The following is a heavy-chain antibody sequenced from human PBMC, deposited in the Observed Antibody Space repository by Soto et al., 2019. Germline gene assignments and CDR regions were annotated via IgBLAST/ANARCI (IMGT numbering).Heavy chain of an antibody. J-gene: IGHJ4*02. Sequence: GGSLRLSCAASGFTFSSYAMSWVRQAPGKGLEWVSAISGSGGSTYYADSVKGRFTISRDNSKNTLYLQMNSLRAEDTAVYYCAKAHGYSGYGYYFDYWGQGTLVTVSS. V-gene: IGHV3-23*01. D-gene: IGHD5-12*01. CDR1: GFTFSSYA. CDR3: AKAHGYSGYGYYFDY. CDR2: ISGSGGST.